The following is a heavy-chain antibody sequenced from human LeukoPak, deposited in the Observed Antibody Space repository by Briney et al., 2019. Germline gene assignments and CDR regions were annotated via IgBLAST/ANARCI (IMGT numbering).Heavy chain of an antibody. J-gene: IGHJ6*02. V-gene: IGHV3-74*01. CDR3: ARGPQRGAAANYYGMDV. Sequence: PGGSLRPSCAASGFTLSNYWMHWVRQAPGKGLVWVSRTNSDGSSTSHADSVKGRFTISRDNAKSTLYLQMNSLRSEDTAVYYCARGPQRGAAANYYGMDVWGQGTTVTVSS. CDR1: GFTLSNYW. D-gene: IGHD2-2*01. CDR2: TNSDGSST.